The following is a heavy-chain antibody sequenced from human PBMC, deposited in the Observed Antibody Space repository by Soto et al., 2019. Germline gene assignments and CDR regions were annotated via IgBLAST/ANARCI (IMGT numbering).Heavy chain of an antibody. J-gene: IGHJ6*02. CDR2: MNPNSGNT. V-gene: IGHV1-8*01. CDR3: ARDLIEYYDFWSGQTPVYYYYGMDV. Sequence: ASVKVSCKASGYTFTSYDINWVRQATGQGLEWMGWMNPNSGNTGYAQKFQGRVTITADESTSTAYMELSSLRSEDTAVYYCARDLIEYYDFWSGQTPVYYYYGMDVWGQGTTVTVSS. D-gene: IGHD3-3*01. CDR1: GYTFTSYD.